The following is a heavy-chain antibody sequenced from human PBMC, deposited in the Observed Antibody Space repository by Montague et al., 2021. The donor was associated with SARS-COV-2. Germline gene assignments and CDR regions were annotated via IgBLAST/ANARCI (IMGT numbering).Heavy chain of an antibody. CDR1: GGSFSGYY. CDR3: ARHGVGCEFGGHNWCTDAFDI. J-gene: IGHJ3*02. CDR2: INHSGST. D-gene: IGHD5-24*01. V-gene: IGHV4-34*01. Sequence: SETLSLTCAVYGGSFSGYYWTWIRQPPGQGLEWIGEINHSGSTNYNPSLKSRVTISVDSSKTQFSLRLTSVTAADTAVYYCARHGVGCEFGGHNWCTDAFDIWGQGTVVTVSS.